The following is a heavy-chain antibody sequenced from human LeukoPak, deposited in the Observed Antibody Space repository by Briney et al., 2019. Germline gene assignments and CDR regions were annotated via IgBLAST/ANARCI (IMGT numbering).Heavy chain of an antibody. CDR2: IIPIFGTA. D-gene: IGHD6-19*01. Sequence: GASVKVSCKASGGTFSSYAISWVRQAPGQGLEWMGGIIPIFGTANYAQKFQGRVTMTRDTSTSTVYMELISLRSEDTAVYYCARDRGSLTDGGWYRPPVNWFDPWGQGTLVTVSS. V-gene: IGHV1-69*05. CDR1: GGTFSSYA. CDR3: ARDRGSLTDGGWYRPPVNWFDP. J-gene: IGHJ5*02.